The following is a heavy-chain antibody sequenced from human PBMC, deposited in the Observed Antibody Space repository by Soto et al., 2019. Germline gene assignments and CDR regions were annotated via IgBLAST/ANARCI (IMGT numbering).Heavy chain of an antibody. CDR3: TRVLGYTFEPGKTRYYAMDV. Sequence: QVQLVQSGAEVKKPGSSVTVSCKTSGGTFSKDAINWVRQAPGQGLEWMGLLIPVFGSPIYAQKFQGRIRITADESTITPFMDLSSLRSEDTAVYYCTRVLGYTFEPGKTRYYAMDVWGQGTTVSVSS. CDR2: LIPVFGSP. V-gene: IGHV1-69*01. J-gene: IGHJ6*02. CDR1: GGTFSKDA. D-gene: IGHD3-16*01.